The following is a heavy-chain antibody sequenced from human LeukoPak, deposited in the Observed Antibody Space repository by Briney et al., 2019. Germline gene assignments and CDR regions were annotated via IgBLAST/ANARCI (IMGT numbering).Heavy chain of an antibody. V-gene: IGHV4-38-2*02. D-gene: IGHD3-16*02. CDR3: AKDLGLSGSWFDP. J-gene: IGHJ5*02. Sequence: SETLSLTCTVSGYSISSGYYWGWIRQPPGKGLEWIGSIYHSGSTYYNPSLKSRVTISVDTSKNQFSLKLSSVTAADTAVYYCAKDLGLSGSWFDPWGQGTLVTVSS. CDR1: GYSISSGYY. CDR2: IYHSGST.